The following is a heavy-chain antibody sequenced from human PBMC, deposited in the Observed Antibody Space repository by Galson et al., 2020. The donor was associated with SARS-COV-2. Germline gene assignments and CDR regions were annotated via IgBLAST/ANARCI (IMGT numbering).Heavy chain of an antibody. CDR3: ANSYDDFATGFDP. Sequence: ASVKVSCKASGYTFTSYEINWLRQAPGHGLEWMGWMNPHSGNTGYAQNFQGRVTMTRTTSISTAYMELNSLTSEDPAVYYCANSYDDFATGFDPWSQGTLVTVSS. CDR2: MNPHSGNT. D-gene: IGHD4-17*01. J-gene: IGHJ5*02. V-gene: IGHV1-8*01. CDR1: GYTFTSYE.